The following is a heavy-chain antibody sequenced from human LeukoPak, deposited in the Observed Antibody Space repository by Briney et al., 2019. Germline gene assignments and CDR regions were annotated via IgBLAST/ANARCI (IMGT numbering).Heavy chain of an antibody. CDR3: ARDPDYGDYGGAYFDY. J-gene: IGHJ4*02. D-gene: IGHD4-17*01. CDR1: GGSISSYY. V-gene: IGHV4-4*07. Sequence: PSETLSLTCTVSGGSISSYYWSWIRQPAGKGLEWIGRTYTSGSTNYNTSLKSRVTMSVDTSKNQFFLKLSSVTAADTAVYYCARDPDYGDYGGAYFDYWGQGPLVTVSS. CDR2: TYTSGST.